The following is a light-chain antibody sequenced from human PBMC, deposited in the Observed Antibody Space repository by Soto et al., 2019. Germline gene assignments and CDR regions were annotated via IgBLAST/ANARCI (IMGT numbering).Light chain of an antibody. Sequence: QSALTQPASVSGSPGQSITISCTGTSTDIGGYNYVSWYQQHPGKAPKLIIYAVTDRPSGLSYRFSASKSGSTASLTISGLQAEDEADYYCSSYSGSTTHVLFGGGTKLTVL. CDR3: SSYSGSTTHVL. CDR1: STDIGGYNY. J-gene: IGLJ2*01. V-gene: IGLV2-14*01. CDR2: AVT.